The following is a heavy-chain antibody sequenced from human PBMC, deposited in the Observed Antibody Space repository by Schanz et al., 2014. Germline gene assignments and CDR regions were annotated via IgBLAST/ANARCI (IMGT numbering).Heavy chain of an antibody. D-gene: IGHD3-22*01. Sequence: ERQLAESGGGLVQPGGSLRLSCAVSGFTVSSNHMSWVRQAPGKGLEWVSVIYSGIGAYYADSVKDRFTVSRDNSKNTVYLQMNRLRAEDTAVYYCARVHHYDPSGWGYFDYWGQGALVNVSS. V-gene: IGHV3-66*01. CDR3: ARVHHYDPSGWGYFDY. CDR1: GFTVSSNH. CDR2: IYSGIGA. J-gene: IGHJ4*02.